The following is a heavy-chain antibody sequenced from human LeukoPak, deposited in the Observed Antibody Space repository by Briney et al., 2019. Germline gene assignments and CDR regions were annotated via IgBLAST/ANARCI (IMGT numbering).Heavy chain of an antibody. V-gene: IGHV4-34*01. CDR2: INHSGST. CDR3: ARVVPGLITIFGVVTDY. J-gene: IGHJ4*02. Sequence: PSETLSLTCAVYGGSFSGYYWSWIRQPPGRGLEWIGEINHSGSTNYNPSLKSRVTISVDTSKNQFSLKVSSVTAADTAVYYCARVVPGLITIFGVVTDYWGQGTLVTVSS. D-gene: IGHD3-3*01. CDR1: GGSFSGYY.